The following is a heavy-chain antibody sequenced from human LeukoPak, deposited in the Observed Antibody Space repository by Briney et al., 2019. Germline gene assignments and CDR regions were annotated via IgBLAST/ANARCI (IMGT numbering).Heavy chain of an antibody. J-gene: IGHJ4*02. D-gene: IGHD2-2*01. V-gene: IGHV4-4*02. CDR3: ARSPTKRVPEDY. Sequence: SETLSLTCTVSSDSLFTSNWWSWVRQPPGKGLEWIGQIFHSGSTSYSPSLKSRVTISMDKSKNQISLRLTSVTAADTAVYYCARSPTKRVPEDYWGQGTLVTVSS. CDR2: IFHSGST. CDR1: SDSLFTSNW.